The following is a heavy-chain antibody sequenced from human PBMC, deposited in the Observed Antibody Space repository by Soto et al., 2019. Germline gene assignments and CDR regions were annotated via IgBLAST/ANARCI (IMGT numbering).Heavy chain of an antibody. D-gene: IGHD3-22*01. CDR1: GGSIRSSSYY. CDR3: ARHPWYSDDSSGYSL. Sequence: SETLSLTCTVSGGSIRSSSYYWGWIRHPAGKGLEWIGSIYYSGCTYYNPSLKSRVTISVDTSKNQYSLKLSSVPAADTAVYYCARHPWYSDDSSGYSLWGQGTLVTVSS. CDR2: IYYSGCT. J-gene: IGHJ4*02. V-gene: IGHV4-39*01.